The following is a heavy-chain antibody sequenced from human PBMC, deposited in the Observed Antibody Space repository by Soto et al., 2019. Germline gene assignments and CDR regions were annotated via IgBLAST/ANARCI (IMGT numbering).Heavy chain of an antibody. CDR3: ARGRGAACGDAVQYCDMDV. D-gene: IGHD2-21*01. V-gene: IGHV3-21*03. CDR2: ISSSSSYI. CDR1: GLTFSSYS. J-gene: IGHJ6*02. Sequence: EVQLVESGGGLVKPGGSLRLSCAASGLTFSSYSMNWVRQAPGKGLEWVSSISSSSSYIYYANSVKGRFTISRDNAKHSRYMQMDSLRAEDKAVYYGARGRGAACGDAVQYCDMDVWGQRTTVTVSS.